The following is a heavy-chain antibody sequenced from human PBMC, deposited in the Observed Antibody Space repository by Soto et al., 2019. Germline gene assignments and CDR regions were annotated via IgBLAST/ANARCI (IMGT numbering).Heavy chain of an antibody. Sequence: GGSLRLSCAASGFTFRNYGMHWVRQAPGKGLEWVAVISHDGSNKYYADSMKGRFIISRDNSENTLFLNMNSLKPEDTAVYYCAKENQHLVHDYWGQGTLVTVSS. J-gene: IGHJ4*02. CDR2: ISHDGSNK. CDR3: AKENQHLVHDY. CDR1: GFTFRNYG. D-gene: IGHD6-13*01. V-gene: IGHV3-30*18.